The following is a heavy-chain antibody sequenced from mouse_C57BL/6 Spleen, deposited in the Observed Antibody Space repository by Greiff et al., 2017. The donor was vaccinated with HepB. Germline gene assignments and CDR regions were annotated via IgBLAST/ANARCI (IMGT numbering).Heavy chain of an antibody. CDR3: ARSGIYYYGSSYEGAMDY. CDR2: ILPGSGST. Sequence: LEESGAELMKPGASVKLSCKATGYTFTGYWIEWVKQRPGHGLEWIGEILPGSGSTNYNEKFKGKATFTADTSSNTAYMQLSSLTTEDSAIYYCARSGIYYYGSSYEGAMDYWGQGTSVTVSS. J-gene: IGHJ4*01. V-gene: IGHV1-9*01. D-gene: IGHD1-1*01. CDR1: GYTFTGYW.